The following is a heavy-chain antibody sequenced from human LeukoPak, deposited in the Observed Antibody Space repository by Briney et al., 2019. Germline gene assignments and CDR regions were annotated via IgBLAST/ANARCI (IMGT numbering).Heavy chain of an antibody. CDR2: IPSGDAT. CDR3: ARDNSGFYEIDT. V-gene: IGHV3-69-1*01. CDR1: GVTLSDSE. D-gene: IGHD6-19*01. J-gene: IGHJ5*02. Sequence: GRSLRLSCAASGVTLSDSEMNWVRQAPGKGLEWVSYIPSGDATHYAASVKGRFTISRDNAKNSLHLQLNSLRVEHTGVYFCARDNSGFYEIDTWGQGTLVTVSS.